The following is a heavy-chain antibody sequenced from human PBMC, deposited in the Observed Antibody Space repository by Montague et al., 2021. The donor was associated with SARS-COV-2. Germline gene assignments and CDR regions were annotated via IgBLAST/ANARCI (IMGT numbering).Heavy chain of an antibody. J-gene: IGHJ6*02. CDR2: IYYSGST. CDR1: GGSISSYY. D-gene: IGHD3-3*01. V-gene: IGHV4-59*01. CDR3: ARDRRFLEWPGLYYYYGMDV. Sequence: SETLSLTCTVSGGSISSYYWSWIRQPPGKGLEWIGYIYYSGSTNYNPSLKSRVTISVDTSKNQFSLKLSSVTAADTAVYYCARDRRFLEWPGLYYYYGMDVGGQGTTVTV.